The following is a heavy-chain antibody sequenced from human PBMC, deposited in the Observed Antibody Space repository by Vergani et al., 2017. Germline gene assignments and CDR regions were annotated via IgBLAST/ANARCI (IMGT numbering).Heavy chain of an antibody. CDR2: IYYSGGT. Sequence: QVQLQESGPGLVMPSQTLSLTCTVSGGSISSGDYYWSWIRQPPGKGLEWIGYIYYSGGTYYNPSLKSRVTISIDMSKNQFSLNLSSVTAADTAVYYCARNSYQLELRPWGQGTLVTVSS. D-gene: IGHD1-7*01. CDR1: GGSISSGDYY. CDR3: ARNSYQLELRP. V-gene: IGHV4-30-4*01. J-gene: IGHJ4*02.